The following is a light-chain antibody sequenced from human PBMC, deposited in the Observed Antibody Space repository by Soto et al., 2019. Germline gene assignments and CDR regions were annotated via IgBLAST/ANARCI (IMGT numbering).Light chain of an antibody. Sequence: QAVVTQEPSLTVSPGGTVTLTCGSSVGPVTTDLYPYWFQQKPGQAPRTLIWDTSNTHSWTPARFSGSLLGGKAALTLSGAQPEDEAEYTCLLSFGGLWVFGGGTKLTVL. CDR1: VGPVTTDLY. J-gene: IGLJ3*02. V-gene: IGLV7-46*01. CDR3: LLSFGGLWV. CDR2: DTS.